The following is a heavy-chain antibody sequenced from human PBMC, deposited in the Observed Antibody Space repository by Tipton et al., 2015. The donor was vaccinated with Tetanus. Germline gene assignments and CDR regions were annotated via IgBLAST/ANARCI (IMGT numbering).Heavy chain of an antibody. J-gene: IGHJ4*02. CDR1: GGSFSGNY. CDR2: INHRGGT. Sequence: GLVKPSETLSLTCGVSGGSFSGNYWSWVRQAPGKGLEWIGEINHRGGTMYNPSHKSRVTMSVDTSKKDFSVRLGSVTAADTAVYYCARLREIVSRSGWAFDYWGQGILVTVSS. V-gene: IGHV4-34*01. D-gene: IGHD5/OR15-5a*01. CDR3: ARLREIVSRSGWAFDY.